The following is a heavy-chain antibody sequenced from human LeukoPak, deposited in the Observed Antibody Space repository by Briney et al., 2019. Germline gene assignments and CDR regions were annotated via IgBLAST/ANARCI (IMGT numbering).Heavy chain of an antibody. J-gene: IGHJ6*03. V-gene: IGHV3-23*01. CDR2: ISGSGSGT. CDR3: ATHGSAHYYMDV. Sequence: GGTLRLSCAASGFTFSSYGMSWVRQAPGKGLEWVSGISGSGSGTYYADSVKGRFTISRDNSKNTLHLQMNSLRAEDTAVYYCATHGSAHYYMDVWGKGTTVTISS. D-gene: IGHD2-2*03. CDR1: GFTFSSYG.